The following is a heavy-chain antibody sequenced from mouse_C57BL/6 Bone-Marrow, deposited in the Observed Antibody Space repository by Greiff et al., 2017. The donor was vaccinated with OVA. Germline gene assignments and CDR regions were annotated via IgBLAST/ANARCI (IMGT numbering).Heavy chain of an antibody. CDR1: GYTFTDYE. J-gene: IGHJ4*01. V-gene: IGHV1-15*01. CDR3: TRGYSNYYAMDY. D-gene: IGHD2-5*01. CDR2: IDPETGGT. Sequence: VQLVESGAELVRPGASVTLSCKASGYTFTDYEMHWVKQTPVHGLEWIGAIDPETGGTAYNQKFKGKAILTADKSSSTAYMELSSLTSEDSAVYYCTRGYSNYYAMDYGGQGTSVTVSS.